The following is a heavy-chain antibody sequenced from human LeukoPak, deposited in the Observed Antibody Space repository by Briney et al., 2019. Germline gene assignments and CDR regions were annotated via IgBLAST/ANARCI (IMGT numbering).Heavy chain of an antibody. CDR2: INHSGST. D-gene: IGHD3-10*01. V-gene: IGHV4-34*01. CDR1: GGSFSGYY. Sequence: PSETLSLTCAVYGGSFSGYYWSWIRQPPGKGLEWIGEINHSGSTNYNPSLKSRVTISVDTSKNQFSLKLSSVTAADAAVYYCASRRWSGSGSYAFDIWGQGTMVTVSS. CDR3: ASRRWSGSGSYAFDI. J-gene: IGHJ3*02.